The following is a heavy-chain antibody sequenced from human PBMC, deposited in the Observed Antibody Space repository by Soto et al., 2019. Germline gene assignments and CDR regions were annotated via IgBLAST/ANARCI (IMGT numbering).Heavy chain of an antibody. V-gene: IGHV3-23*01. D-gene: IGHD6-19*01. Sequence: GGSLRLSCAASGVTFSSYSMSWVRQAPGKGLEWVSAISGSGGSTYYADSVKGRFTISRDNSKNTLYLQMNSLRAEDTAVYYCAKDSRYSSGFVLSWGQGTLVTVSS. CDR2: ISGSGGST. CDR1: GVTFSSYS. J-gene: IGHJ5*02. CDR3: AKDSRYSSGFVLS.